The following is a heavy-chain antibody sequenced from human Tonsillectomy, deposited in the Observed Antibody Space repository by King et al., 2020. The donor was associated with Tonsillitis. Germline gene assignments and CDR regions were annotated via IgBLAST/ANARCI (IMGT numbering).Heavy chain of an antibody. V-gene: IGHV3-30-3*01. D-gene: IGHD2-15*01. CDR2: ISYDGSNK. CDR1: GFTFSSYA. Sequence: QLVQSGGGVVQPGRSLRLSCAASGFTFSSYAMHWVRPAPGKGLEWVAVISYDGSNKYYADSVKGRFTISRDNSKNTLYLQMNSLRAEDTAVYYCARELYCSGGSCYELGFDYWGQGTLVTVSS. J-gene: IGHJ4*02. CDR3: ARELYCSGGSCYELGFDY.